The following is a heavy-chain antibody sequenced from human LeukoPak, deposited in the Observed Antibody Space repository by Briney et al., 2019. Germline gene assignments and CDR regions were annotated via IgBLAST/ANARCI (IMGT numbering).Heavy chain of an antibody. J-gene: IGHJ5*02. D-gene: IGHD2-2*01. CDR2: ISSSTRTI. V-gene: IGHV3-48*02. Sequence: PGGSLRLSCAASGFTFSNYGMTWVRQAPGKGLEWVSYISSSTRTIYYADSVRGRFTISRDNAKNSLFLQMNSLRDEDTAVYYCAREGVVVPAAMRNSYNWFDPWGQGTLVTVSS. CDR3: AREGVVVPAAMRNSYNWFDP. CDR1: GFTFSNYG.